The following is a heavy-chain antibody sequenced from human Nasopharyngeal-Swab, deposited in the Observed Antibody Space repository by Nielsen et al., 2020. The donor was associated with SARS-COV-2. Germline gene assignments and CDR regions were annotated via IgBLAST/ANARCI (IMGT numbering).Heavy chain of an antibody. CDR2: IYHSGST. D-gene: IGHD5-18*01. V-gene: IGHV4-38-2*02. Sequence: ESLKISCTVPGYSISSGYYWGWILQPPGKGLEWIGSIYHSGSTYYNPSLKSRVTISVDTSKNQFSLKLSSVTAADTAVYYCAREGYSYGNNWFDPWGQGTLVTVSS. CDR3: AREGYSYGNNWFDP. CDR1: GYSISSGYY. J-gene: IGHJ5*02.